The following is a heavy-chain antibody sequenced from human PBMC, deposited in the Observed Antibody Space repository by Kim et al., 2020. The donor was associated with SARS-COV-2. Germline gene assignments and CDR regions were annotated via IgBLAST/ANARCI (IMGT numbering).Heavy chain of an antibody. CDR2: ISWNSGSI. V-gene: IGHV3-9*01. Sequence: GGSLRLSCAASGFTFDDYAMHWVRQAPGKGLEWVSGISWNSGSIGYADSVKGRFTISRDNAKNSLYLQMNSLRAEDTALYYCAKDKELWQNSGGFDYWGQGTLVTVSS. D-gene: IGHD5-18*01. CDR3: AKDKELWQNSGGFDY. CDR1: GFTFDDYA. J-gene: IGHJ4*02.